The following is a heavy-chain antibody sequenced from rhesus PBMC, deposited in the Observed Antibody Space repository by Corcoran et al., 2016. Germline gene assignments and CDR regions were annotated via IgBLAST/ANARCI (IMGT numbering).Heavy chain of an antibody. CDR3: ARHPND. CDR1: GGSISRNY. V-gene: IGHV4-147*01. Sequence: QVQLQESGPGLVKPSETLSLTCAVSGGSISRNYWSWIRQSPGKGLAWMGFIYGVTGSTTYTPSLKGRVTISTDTSKSQFSVRLSSVTAVDTAVYYCARHPNDWGQGILVIVSS. CDR2: IYGVTGST. J-gene: IGHJ4*01.